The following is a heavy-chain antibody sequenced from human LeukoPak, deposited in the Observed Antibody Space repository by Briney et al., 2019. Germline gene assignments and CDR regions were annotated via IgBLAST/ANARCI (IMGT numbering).Heavy chain of an antibody. J-gene: IGHJ6*02. V-gene: IGHV3-21*01. CDR1: GFTFSSYS. Sequence: GGSLRLSCAASGFTFSSYSMNWVRQAPGKGLEWVTSISSNSSYIYYADSVKGRFTISRDNAKNSLYLQMNSLRAEDTAAYYCARLFYYDSSYYYYYGMDVWGQGTTVTVSS. D-gene: IGHD3-22*01. CDR2: ISSNSSYI. CDR3: ARLFYYDSSYYYYYGMDV.